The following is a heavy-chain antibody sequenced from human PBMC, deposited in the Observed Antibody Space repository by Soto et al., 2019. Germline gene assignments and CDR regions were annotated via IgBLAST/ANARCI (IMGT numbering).Heavy chain of an antibody. CDR1: GFTFSNYG. V-gene: IGHV3-30*18. J-gene: IGHJ6*02. Sequence: TGGSLRVSCAASGFTFSNYGMHWVRQSPGKGLEWVAFISDDGSNKYYADSMKGRFTMSRDNSKSTLYLQMDSLRVEDTAVYYCTKRRNVLRFLEWSSGMEVWGQGTTVTVSS. D-gene: IGHD3-3*01. CDR2: ISDDGSNK. CDR3: TKRRNVLRFLEWSSGMEV.